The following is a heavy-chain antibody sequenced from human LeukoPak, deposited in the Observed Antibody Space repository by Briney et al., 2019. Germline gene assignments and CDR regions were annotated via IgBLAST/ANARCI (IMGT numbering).Heavy chain of an antibody. CDR3: ARGAYYYDSSLTSSDAFDI. D-gene: IGHD3-22*01. J-gene: IGHJ3*02. CDR1: GYTFTGYY. Sequence: ASVKVSCKASGYTFTGYYMHWVRQAPGQGLEWMGWINTNSGGTNYAQKFQGRVTMTRDTSISTAYMELSRLRSDDTAVYYCARGAYYYDSSLTSSDAFDIWGQGTMVTVSS. V-gene: IGHV1-2*02. CDR2: INTNSGGT.